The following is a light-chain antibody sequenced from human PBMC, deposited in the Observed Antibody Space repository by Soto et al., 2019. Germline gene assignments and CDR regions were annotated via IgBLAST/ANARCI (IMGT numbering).Light chain of an antibody. Sequence: IQMTQSPSSLSASLGDRVTITCRASQSISSNLIWYQQKPGEAPKPLIYTASSLYSGVPSRFSGSGSGTDVTLTITSLKTEDFATYYCQQGYTNTITFGQGTRLEIK. CDR1: QSISSN. CDR3: QQGYTNTIT. V-gene: IGKV1-39*01. J-gene: IGKJ5*01. CDR2: TAS.